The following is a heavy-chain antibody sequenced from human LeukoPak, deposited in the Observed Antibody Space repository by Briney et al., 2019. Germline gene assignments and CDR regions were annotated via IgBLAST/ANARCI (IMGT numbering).Heavy chain of an antibody. V-gene: IGHV1-2*02. D-gene: IGHD2-2*02. CDR2: INPNSGGT. Sequence: ASVKVSCKASGYTFTGYYMHLVRQAPGQGLEWMGWINPNSGGTNYAQKFQGRVTMTRDTSISTAYMELSRLRSDDTAVYYCARSPKDIVVVPAAIQYYYYGMDVWGQGTTVTVSS. J-gene: IGHJ6*02. CDR3: ARSPKDIVVVPAAIQYYYYGMDV. CDR1: GYTFTGYY.